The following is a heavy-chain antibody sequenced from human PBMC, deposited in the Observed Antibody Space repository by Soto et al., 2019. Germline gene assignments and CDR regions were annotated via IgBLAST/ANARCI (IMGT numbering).Heavy chain of an antibody. J-gene: IGHJ3*02. D-gene: IGHD2-15*01. CDR1: GGCISSGGYY. CDR3: ASSSGYCSGGSCYSDIRPHALDI. CDR2: IYYSGST. V-gene: IGHV4-31*03. Sequence: TLSLTFTVSGGCISSGGYYWSWIRQHPGKGLEWIGYIYYSGSTYYNPSLKSRVTISVDTSKNQFSLKLSSVTAADTAVYYCASSSGYCSGGSCYSDIRPHALDIWGQGTMVTVSS.